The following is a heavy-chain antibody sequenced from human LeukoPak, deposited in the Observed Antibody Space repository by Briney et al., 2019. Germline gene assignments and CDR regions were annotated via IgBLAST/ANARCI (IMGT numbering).Heavy chain of an antibody. CDR1: GYTFTSYA. CDR3: AREAYSSAYYFDY. D-gene: IGHD5-18*01. Sequence: ASVKVSCKASGYTFTSYAMNWVRQAPGQGLEWLGWINTNTANPSYARGFTGRFVFSLDTPVSTAYLQISSLEAEDTAVYYWAREAYSSAYYFDYWGQGTLVTVSS. CDR2: INTNTANP. V-gene: IGHV7-4-1*02. J-gene: IGHJ4*02.